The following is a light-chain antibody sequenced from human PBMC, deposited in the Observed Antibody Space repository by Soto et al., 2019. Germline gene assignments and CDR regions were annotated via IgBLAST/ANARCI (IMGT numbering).Light chain of an antibody. CDR1: QSVSSN. J-gene: IGKJ2*01. Sequence: EIVVTQSPATLSVSPGERATLSCRASQSVSSNLAWYQQKPGQAPRLLIYGASTRATGIPARFSGSGSGTGCTLIISSLQSADFAVYYCQQYDYWPLLGQGTQL. V-gene: IGKV3-15*01. CDR2: GAS. CDR3: QQYDYWPL.